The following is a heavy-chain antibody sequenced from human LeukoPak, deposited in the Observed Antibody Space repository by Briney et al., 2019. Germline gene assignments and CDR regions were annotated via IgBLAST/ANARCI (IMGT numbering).Heavy chain of an antibody. J-gene: IGHJ4*02. CDR3: ARGYGSGSSSFDY. CDR1: GFTFRSYG. D-gene: IGHD3-10*01. V-gene: IGHV3-33*01. CDR2: IWYDGSNK. Sequence: PGRSLRLSCAASGFTFRSYGMHWVRQAPGKGLEWVALIWYDGSNKYYADSVKGRFTISRDNKNTLYLQMNSLRAGDTAVYYCARGYGSGSSSFDYWGPGTLVTVSS.